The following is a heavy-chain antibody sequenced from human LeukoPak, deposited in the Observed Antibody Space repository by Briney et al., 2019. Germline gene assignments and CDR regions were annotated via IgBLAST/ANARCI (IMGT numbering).Heavy chain of an antibody. CDR1: GGSISSYY. Sequence: SETLSLTCTVSGGSISSYYWSWIRQPPGKGLEWIGYIYYSGSTYYNPSLKSRVTISVDTSKNQFSLKLSSVTAADTAVYYCARDPSPTVRGVTDAFDIWGQGTMVTVSS. V-gene: IGHV4-59*12. D-gene: IGHD3-10*01. J-gene: IGHJ3*02. CDR2: IYYSGST. CDR3: ARDPSPTVRGVTDAFDI.